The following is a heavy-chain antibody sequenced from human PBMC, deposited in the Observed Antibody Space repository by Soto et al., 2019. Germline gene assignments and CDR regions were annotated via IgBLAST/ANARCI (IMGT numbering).Heavy chain of an antibody. D-gene: IGHD1-7*01. CDR1: GFTFSSYG. CDR3: AKTGTTTYGMDV. Sequence: ESGGGVVQPGRSLRLSCAASGFTFSSYGMHWVRQAPGKGLGWVAVISYDGSNKYYADSVKGRFTISRDNSKNTLYLQMNSLRAEDTAVYYCAKTGTTTYGMDVWGQGTTVTVSS. J-gene: IGHJ6*02. CDR2: ISYDGSNK. V-gene: IGHV3-30*18.